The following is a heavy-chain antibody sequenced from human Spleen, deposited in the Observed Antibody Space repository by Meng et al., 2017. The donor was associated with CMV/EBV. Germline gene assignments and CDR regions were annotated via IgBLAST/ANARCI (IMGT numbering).Heavy chain of an antibody. Sequence: ASVKVSCKASGYTFTDYYIHWVRQAPGQGLEWVGWMNPNSGGTNYAQKFQGRVTLTGDTSITTAYMELSRLRSDDMAVYYCARVKRYCTGGSCSSTGYYGMDVWGQGTTVTVSS. CDR2: MNPNSGGT. CDR1: GYTFTDYY. V-gene: IGHV1-2*02. D-gene: IGHD2-15*01. J-gene: IGHJ6*02. CDR3: ARVKRYCTGGSCSSTGYYGMDV.